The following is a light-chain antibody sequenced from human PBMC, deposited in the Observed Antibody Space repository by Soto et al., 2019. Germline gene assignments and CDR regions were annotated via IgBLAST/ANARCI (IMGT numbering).Light chain of an antibody. CDR3: QQYYTTLS. Sequence: DIVMTQSPDSLAVSLGERATINCKSSQSVLYSSDNKNYLAWYQQKPGQPPKLLIYWASTRDSGVPDRFSGSGSGADFTLTISNLQAEDVAVYSCQQYYTTLSFGGGTKVEIK. CDR2: WAS. J-gene: IGKJ4*01. V-gene: IGKV4-1*01. CDR1: QSVLYSSDNKNY.